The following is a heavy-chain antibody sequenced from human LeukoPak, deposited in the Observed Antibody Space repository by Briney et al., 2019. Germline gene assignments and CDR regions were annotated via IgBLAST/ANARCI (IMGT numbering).Heavy chain of an antibody. CDR3: AREKYDSSGYYSLCFDY. CDR1: GGTFSSYA. Sequence: SVKVSCKASGGTFSSYAISWVRQAPGQGLEWMGGIIPIFGTANYAQKFQGRVTITTDESTSTAYMELSSLRSEDTAVYYCAREKYDSSGYYSLCFDYWGQGTLVSVSS. D-gene: IGHD3-22*01. V-gene: IGHV1-69*05. CDR2: IIPIFGTA. J-gene: IGHJ4*02.